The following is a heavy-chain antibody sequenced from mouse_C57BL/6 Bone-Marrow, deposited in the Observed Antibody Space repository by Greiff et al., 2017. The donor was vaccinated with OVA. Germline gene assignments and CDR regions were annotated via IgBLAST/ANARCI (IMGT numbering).Heavy chain of an antibody. CDR3: ARGYYYGSSPYFDY. D-gene: IGHD1-1*01. CDR1: GYAFSSYW. J-gene: IGHJ2*01. V-gene: IGHV1-80*01. Sequence: QVQLQQSGAELVKPGASVKISCKASGYAFSSYWMNWVKQRPGKGLEWIGQIYPGDGDTNYNGKFKGKATLTADKSSSTAYMQLSSLTSEDSAVYFWARGYYYGSSPYFDYCGQGTTLTVSS. CDR2: IYPGDGDT.